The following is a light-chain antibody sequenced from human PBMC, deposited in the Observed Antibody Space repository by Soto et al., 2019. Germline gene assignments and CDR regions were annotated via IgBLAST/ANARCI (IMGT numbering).Light chain of an antibody. CDR3: QQYDTLPYT. CDR1: QSVGSTY. V-gene: IGKV3-20*01. J-gene: IGKJ2*01. Sequence: ENVLTQSPGTLSLSPGERATLSCRASQSVGSTYLAWFQQKPGQAPRLLIYGASSRATGIPDRFSGSGSGTDFTLTISRLEPEDFAVYYYQQYDTLPYTFGQGTKLEIK. CDR2: GAS.